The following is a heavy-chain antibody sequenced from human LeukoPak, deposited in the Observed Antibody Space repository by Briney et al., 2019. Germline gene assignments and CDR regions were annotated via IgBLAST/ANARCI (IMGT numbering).Heavy chain of an antibody. J-gene: IGHJ4*02. D-gene: IGHD4-17*01. Sequence: PSETLSLTCTVSGGSINNYYWSWIRQPPGKGLEWIGYIYYRGSTNYNPSLKSRVTFSVDTSKNQFSLKLNSVTAADTAVHYCARGGDYGDLRYFDYWGQGTLVTVSS. CDR2: IYYRGST. CDR1: GGSINNYY. CDR3: ARGGDYGDLRYFDY. V-gene: IGHV4-59*01.